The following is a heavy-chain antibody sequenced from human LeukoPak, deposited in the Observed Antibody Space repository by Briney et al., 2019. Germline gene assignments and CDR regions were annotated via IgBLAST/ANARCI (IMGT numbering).Heavy chain of an antibody. V-gene: IGHV3-23*01. Sequence: GGALRLSCAASGYTFSSYTMSWVRQAPGKGLEWVSAISGSGGSTYYADSVKRRFTISRDNSKNTLYLQMNSLRAEDTAVYYCAKDEIPLRYFDWLSYYFDYWGQGTLVTVSS. D-gene: IGHD3-9*01. J-gene: IGHJ4*02. CDR3: AKDEIPLRYFDWLSYYFDY. CDR2: ISGSGGST. CDR1: GYTFSSYT.